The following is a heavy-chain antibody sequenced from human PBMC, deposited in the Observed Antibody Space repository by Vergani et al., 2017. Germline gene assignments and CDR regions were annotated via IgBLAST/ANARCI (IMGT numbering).Heavy chain of an antibody. J-gene: IGHJ4*02. D-gene: IGHD2-21*02. Sequence: QVQLQESGPGLVKPSETLSLTCTVSGYSISSGYYWGWIRQPPGKGLEWIGSIYHSGSTYYNPSLKSRVTISVDTSKNQFSLKLSSVTAADPAVYYCAREVVVTAALGYWGQGTLVTVSS. CDR2: IYHSGST. CDR3: AREVVVTAALGY. V-gene: IGHV4-38-2*02. CDR1: GYSISSGYY.